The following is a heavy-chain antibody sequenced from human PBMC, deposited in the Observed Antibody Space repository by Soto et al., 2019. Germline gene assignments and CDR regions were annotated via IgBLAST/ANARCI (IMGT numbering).Heavy chain of an antibody. V-gene: IGHV4-4*02. CDR1: GGSISSSNW. D-gene: IGHD6-13*01. J-gene: IGHJ4*02. CDR2: IYHSGST. Sequence: SETLSLTCAVSGGSISSSNWWSWVRQPPGKGLEWIGEIYHSGSTNYNPSLKSRVTISVDKSKNQFSLKLSSVTAADTAVYYCARGRSVAAAGTNFFDYWGQGTLVTVSS. CDR3: ARGRSVAAAGTNFFDY.